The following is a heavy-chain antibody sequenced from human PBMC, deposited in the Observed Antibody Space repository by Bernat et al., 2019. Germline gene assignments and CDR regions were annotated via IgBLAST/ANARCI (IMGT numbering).Heavy chain of an antibody. J-gene: IGHJ4*02. CDR2: ISYDGSNK. CDR3: AQLPPVADDY. Sequence: QVQLVESGGGVVQPGRSLRLSCAASGFTFSSYGMHWVRQAPGKGLEWVAVISYDGSNKYYADSVKGRFTISRDNSKNTLYLQMNSLRAEDTAVYYCAQLPPVADDYWGQGTLVTVSS. V-gene: IGHV3-30*18. CDR1: GFTFSSYG. D-gene: IGHD6-19*01.